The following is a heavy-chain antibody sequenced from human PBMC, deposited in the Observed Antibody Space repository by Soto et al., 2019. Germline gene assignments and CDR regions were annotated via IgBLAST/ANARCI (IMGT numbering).Heavy chain of an antibody. V-gene: IGHV4-31*03. D-gene: IGHD2-15*01. CDR2: IYYSGST. CDR1: GGSISSGACY. CDR3: ARVYCSGGSCYRFDY. Sequence: SETLSLTCTVSGGSISSGACYWSWIRQHPGRGLEWIGHIYYSGSTFYNSSLKSRVTISVDTSKNQFSLKLSSVTAADTAVYYCARVYCSGGSCYRFDYWGQGTLVTVSS. J-gene: IGHJ4*02.